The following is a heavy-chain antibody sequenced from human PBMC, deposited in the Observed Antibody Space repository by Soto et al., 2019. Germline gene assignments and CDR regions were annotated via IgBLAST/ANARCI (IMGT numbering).Heavy chain of an antibody. V-gene: IGHV3-48*02. D-gene: IGHD3-3*01. Sequence: EVQVVESGGGLVQPGGSLRLSCAASGFTFSSNSMNWVRQAPGKGLEWISYISSSSSTIYADSVKGRFTISRDNAKNSLYLQMNSLRDADTDVYYCARVIWSGHLTSDLWGQGTLVTVSS. CDR3: ARVIWSGHLTSDL. CDR2: ISSSSSTI. J-gene: IGHJ5*02. CDR1: GFTFSSNS.